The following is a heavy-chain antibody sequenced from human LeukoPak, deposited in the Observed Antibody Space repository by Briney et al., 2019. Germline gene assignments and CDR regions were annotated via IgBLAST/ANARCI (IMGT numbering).Heavy chain of an antibody. CDR2: IKQDGSEQ. CDR3: ARDRKSNYNHFDY. CDR1: GFTFSRYW. V-gene: IGHV3-7*01. J-gene: IGHJ4*02. D-gene: IGHD4-4*01. Sequence: GGSLRLSCSASGFTFSRYWMSWVRQAPVKGLEWLASIKQDGSEQKYVDSVKGRFTISRDNSKNTLYLQMNSLGAEDTAVYYCARDRKSNYNHFDYWGQGTLVTVSS.